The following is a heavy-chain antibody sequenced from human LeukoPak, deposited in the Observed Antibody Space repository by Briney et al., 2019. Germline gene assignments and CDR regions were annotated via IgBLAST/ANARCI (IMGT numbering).Heavy chain of an antibody. V-gene: IGHV3-9*01. CDR2: ISWNSGSI. D-gene: IGHD5-18*01. J-gene: IGHJ4*02. Sequence: GRSLRLSCAASGFTFDDYAMPWVRQAPGKGLEWVSGISWNSGSIGYADSVKGRFTISRDNAKNSLYLQMNSLRAEDTALYYCAKDTAADTAMVGFDYWGQGTLVTVSS. CDR3: AKDTAADTAMVGFDY. CDR1: GFTFDDYA.